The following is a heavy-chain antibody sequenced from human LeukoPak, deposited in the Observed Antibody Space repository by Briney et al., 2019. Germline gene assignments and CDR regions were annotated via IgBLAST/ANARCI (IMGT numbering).Heavy chain of an antibody. J-gene: IGHJ3*02. V-gene: IGHV5-51*01. CDR1: GYSFTGYW. D-gene: IGHD4-17*01. CDR2: VYPDDSDA. Sequence: GESLKISCKGSGYSFTGYWIAWVRQMPGKGLEWMGIVYPDDSDARYSPSFQGQVTISADRSISTAYLQWSSLKASDTAMYYCARQRDYGDSPDAFDIWGQGTMVTVSS. CDR3: ARQRDYGDSPDAFDI.